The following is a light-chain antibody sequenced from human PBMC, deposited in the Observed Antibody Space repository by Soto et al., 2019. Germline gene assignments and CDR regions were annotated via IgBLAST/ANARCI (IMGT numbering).Light chain of an antibody. V-gene: IGKV3-15*01. J-gene: IGKJ4*01. Sequence: EIVMTQSPATVSVSPGERATLSCRASQSIGSTLAWYQQKPGQTPRLLIYDASTRATGIPARFSGIGSGTEFTLIISSLQSEDFAVYYCQHYKTWPLSFGGGTKVDIK. CDR3: QHYKTWPLS. CDR1: QSIGST. CDR2: DAS.